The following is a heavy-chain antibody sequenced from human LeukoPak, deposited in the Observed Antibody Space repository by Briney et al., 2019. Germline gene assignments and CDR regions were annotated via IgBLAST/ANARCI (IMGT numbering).Heavy chain of an antibody. CDR3: AKDSRGGWSGYFDY. D-gene: IGHD6-19*01. Sequence: GGSLRLSCAASGFTFGNYGFYWVRQAPGKGLEWVAVVWHDGSAEFYADSVRGRFSISRDDSKNTVYLQMDSLRADDTGVYYCAKDSRGGWSGYFDYWGQGTLVTVSS. V-gene: IGHV3-33*06. CDR1: GFTFGNYG. CDR2: VWHDGSAE. J-gene: IGHJ4*02.